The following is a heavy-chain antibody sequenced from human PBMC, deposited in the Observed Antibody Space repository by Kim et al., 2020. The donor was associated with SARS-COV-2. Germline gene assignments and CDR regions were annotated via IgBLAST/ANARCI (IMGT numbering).Heavy chain of an antibody. CDR1: GFTFSSYA. Sequence: GGSLILSCAASGFTFSSYAMSWVRQAPGKGLEWVSAISGSGGSTYYADSVKGRFTISRDNSKNTLYLQMNSLRAEDTAVYYCAKDWGVVPAAIDYWGQGTLVTVSS. CDR2: ISGSGGST. CDR3: AKDWGVVPAAIDY. D-gene: IGHD2-2*02. V-gene: IGHV3-23*01. J-gene: IGHJ4*02.